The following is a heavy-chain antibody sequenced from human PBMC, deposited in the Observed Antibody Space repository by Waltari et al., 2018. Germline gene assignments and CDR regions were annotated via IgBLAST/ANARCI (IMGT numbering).Heavy chain of an antibody. CDR2: ISWNSGSI. J-gene: IGHJ6*03. V-gene: IGHV3-9*01. D-gene: IGHD6-13*01. CDR3: ASLGIAAAGTVSGYYYMHV. Sequence: EVQLVESGGGLVQPGRSLRLSCAASGFTFDDYAMHWVRQAPGTGLEWVSGISWNSGSIGYADSVKGRFTISRDNAKNSLYLQMNSLRAEDTALYYCASLGIAAAGTVSGYYYMHVWGKGTTVTVSS. CDR1: GFTFDDYA.